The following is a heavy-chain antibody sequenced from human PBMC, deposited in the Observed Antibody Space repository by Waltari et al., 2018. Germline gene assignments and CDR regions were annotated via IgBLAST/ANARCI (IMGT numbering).Heavy chain of an antibody. CDR3: ARLLLWFRESYFDY. Sequence: QVQLQESGPGLVKPSETLSLTCAVSGYSISSGYYWGWLRQPPGKGLEWIGSIYHSGSTYYNPSLKSRVTISVDTSKNQFSLKLSSVTAADTAVYYCARLLLWFRESYFDYWGQGTLVTVSS. J-gene: IGHJ4*02. V-gene: IGHV4-38-2*01. D-gene: IGHD3-10*01. CDR2: IYHSGST. CDR1: GYSISSGYY.